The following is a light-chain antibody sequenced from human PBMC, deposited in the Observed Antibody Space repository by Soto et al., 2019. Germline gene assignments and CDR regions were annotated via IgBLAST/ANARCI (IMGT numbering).Light chain of an antibody. CDR2: SNT. CDR1: GSNIGSNT. Sequence: QSVLTQPPSASGTPGQRVTISCSGSGSNIGSNTVNWYQQLPGTAPKLLIYSNTQRPSGVPDRFSGSKSGTSASLAISGLQSEDEADYYCAAWDDSLSGVVFGGGTKLTVL. V-gene: IGLV1-44*01. J-gene: IGLJ2*01. CDR3: AAWDDSLSGVV.